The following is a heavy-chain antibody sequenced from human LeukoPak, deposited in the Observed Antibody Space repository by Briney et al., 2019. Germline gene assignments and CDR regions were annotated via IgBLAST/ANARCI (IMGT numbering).Heavy chain of an antibody. Sequence: ASVKVSCKASGYTFTGYYMHWVRQAPGQGLEWMGWINPNSGGTNYAQKFQGRVTMTRDTSISTAYMELSRLRSDDTAVYYCARVVFGAVAGTGSVGYWGQGTLVTVSS. CDR3: ARVVFGAVAGTGSVGY. CDR1: GYTFTGYY. D-gene: IGHD6-19*01. V-gene: IGHV1-2*02. J-gene: IGHJ4*02. CDR2: INPNSGGT.